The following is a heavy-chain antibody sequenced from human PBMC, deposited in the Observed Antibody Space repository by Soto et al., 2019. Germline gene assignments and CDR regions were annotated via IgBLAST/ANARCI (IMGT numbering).Heavy chain of an antibody. J-gene: IGHJ6*02. Sequence: GGSLRLSCAASGFTFSSYSMNWVRQAPGKGLECVSTIYGSGSTYYADSVKGRFTISRDNSKNTLYLQMNSLRAEDTAVYYCAGRVGATNYGMDVWGQGTTVTVSS. D-gene: IGHD1-26*01. CDR1: GFTFSSYS. V-gene: IGHV3-53*01. CDR3: AGRVGATNYGMDV. CDR2: IYGSGST.